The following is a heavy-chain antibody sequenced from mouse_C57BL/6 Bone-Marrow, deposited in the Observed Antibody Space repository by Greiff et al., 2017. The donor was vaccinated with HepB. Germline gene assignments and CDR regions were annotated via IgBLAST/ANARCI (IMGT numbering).Heavy chain of an antibody. CDR3: ARDQNWYFDV. J-gene: IGHJ1*03. Sequence: EVNVVESGGGLVQSGRSLRLSCATSGFTFSDFYMEWVRQAPGKGLEWIAASRNKANDYTTEYSASVKGRFIVSRDTSQSILYLQMNALRAEDTAIYYCARDQNWYFDVWGTGTTVTVSS. CDR2: SRNKANDYTT. CDR1: GFTFSDFY. V-gene: IGHV7-1*01.